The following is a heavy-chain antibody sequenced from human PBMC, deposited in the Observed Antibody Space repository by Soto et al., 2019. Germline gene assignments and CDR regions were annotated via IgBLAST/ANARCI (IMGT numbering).Heavy chain of an antibody. CDR1: GGSISSYH. D-gene: IGHD3-9*01. V-gene: IGHV4-59*12. Sequence: SETLSLTCTVSGGSISSYHWSWIRQPPWEGLEWIGSIYYSGSTNYNPSLKSRVTISADTSKNQFSLKLRSVTTADTAVYYCARGQFNILTGYYIDYWGQGTLVTVSS. J-gene: IGHJ4*02. CDR2: IYYSGST. CDR3: ARGQFNILTGYYIDY.